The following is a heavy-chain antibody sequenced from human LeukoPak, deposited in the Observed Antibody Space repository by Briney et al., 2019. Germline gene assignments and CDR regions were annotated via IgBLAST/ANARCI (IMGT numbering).Heavy chain of an antibody. CDR2: IIPILGIA. CDR3: ARDYGPSPVDTGPRAVHFDY. J-gene: IGHJ4*02. D-gene: IGHD5-18*01. V-gene: IGHV1-69*04. CDR1: GGTFSSYA. Sequence: SVKVSCKASGGTFSSYAISWVRQAPGQGLEWMGRIIPILGIANYAQKFQGRVTITADKSTSTAYMELSSLRSQDTAVYYCARDYGPSPVDTGPRAVHFDYWGQGTLVTVSS.